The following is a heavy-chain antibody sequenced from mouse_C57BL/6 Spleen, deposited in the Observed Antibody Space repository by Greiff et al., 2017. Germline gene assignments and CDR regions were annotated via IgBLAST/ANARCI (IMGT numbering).Heavy chain of an antibody. CDR2: IRSKSSNYAT. Sequence: VQLQESGGGLVQPKGSLKLSCAASGFTFNTYAMHWVRQAPGKGLEWVARIRSKSSNYATYYADSVKDRFTISRDDSQSMLSLQMNNLKTEATAMYYCVRDGYDYDGYYYAMDYWGQGTSVTVSS. CDR1: GFTFNTYA. V-gene: IGHV10-3*01. D-gene: IGHD2-4*01. J-gene: IGHJ4*01. CDR3: VRDGYDYDGYYYAMDY.